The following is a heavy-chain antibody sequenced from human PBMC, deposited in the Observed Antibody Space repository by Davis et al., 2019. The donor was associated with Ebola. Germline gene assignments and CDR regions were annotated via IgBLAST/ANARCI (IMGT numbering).Heavy chain of an antibody. CDR3: ARTTKTNIEDSGLGYNSFDS. V-gene: IGHV4-34*01. D-gene: IGHD4-17*01. CDR2: ISHHNGDT. CDR1: GGSFTDYF. Sequence: SQTLSLTCAVYGGSFTDYFWSWIRQSPEKGLAWIGEISHHNGDTNYNPSLRSRVAMSVDSSKSQFSLKISSVTAADTATYYCARTTKTNIEDSGLGYNSFDSWGQGVLVSVSS. J-gene: IGHJ5*01.